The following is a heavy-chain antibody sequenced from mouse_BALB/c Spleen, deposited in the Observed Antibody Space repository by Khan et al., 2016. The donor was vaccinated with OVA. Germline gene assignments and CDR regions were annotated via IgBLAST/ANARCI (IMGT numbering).Heavy chain of an antibody. CDR3: ARGYYGDPFAY. Sequence: EVELVESGGGLVKPGGSLKLSCAASGFTFTDYYMYWVRQTPERRLEWVATISDGGSYTYYPDSVQGRFTISRDDAKNNLYLQMIRLKSKDTAMYYCARGYYGDPFAYWGHGTLVTVSA. V-gene: IGHV5-4*02. CDR1: GFTFTDYY. CDR2: ISDGGSYT. J-gene: IGHJ3*01. D-gene: IGHD2-13*01.